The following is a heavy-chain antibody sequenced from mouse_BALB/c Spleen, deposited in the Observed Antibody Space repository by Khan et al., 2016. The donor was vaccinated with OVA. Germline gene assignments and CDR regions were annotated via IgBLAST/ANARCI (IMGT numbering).Heavy chain of an antibody. J-gene: IGHJ3*01. CDR3: VRNGAYHRNDDWFAY. CDR1: GYTFTSYT. CDR2: INPSNGYT. D-gene: IGHD2-14*01. V-gene: IGHV1-4*01. Sequence: QVQLKQSGAELARPGASVKMSCKASGYTFTSYTIHWIKLRSGQGLEWIGFINPSNGYTNYNQKFKDKATLTADKSSTTVYMQLSSLTSDDSAVYNCVRNGAYHRNDDWFAYWGQGTLVTVSA.